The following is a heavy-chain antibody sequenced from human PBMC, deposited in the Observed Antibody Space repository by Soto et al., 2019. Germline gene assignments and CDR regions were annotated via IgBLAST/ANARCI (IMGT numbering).Heavy chain of an antibody. CDR1: GFTFSSHG. D-gene: IGHD3-16*01. CDR3: VKDRVKSGLGEVDY. J-gene: IGHJ4*02. V-gene: IGHV3-30*18. CDR2: ISYDGSSK. Sequence: QVQLVESGGGVVQPGRSLRLSCAASGFTFSSHGMHWVRQAPGKGLEWVAVISYDGSSKYYVDSVKGRFTISRDNSKNTLYLQMNSLRAEDTAVYYCVKDRVKSGLGEVDYWGQGTLVTVSS.